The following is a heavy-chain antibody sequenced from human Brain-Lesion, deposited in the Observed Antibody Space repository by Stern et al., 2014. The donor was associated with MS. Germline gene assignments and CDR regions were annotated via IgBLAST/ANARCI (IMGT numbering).Heavy chain of an antibody. V-gene: IGHV3-74*02. D-gene: IGHD3-10*01. J-gene: IGHJ5*01. CDR2: VKNDGRKT. CDR3: ARGERWFDS. Sequence: EVQLVESGGGLVQPGGSPRLSCAASGFTFSSYWMHWVRQAPGKGLVWVSRVKNDGRKTSSAASVKGRFTMSRDNSTNTLYLQMNSLRVEDTAIYYCARGERWFDSWGQGTLVTVSS. CDR1: GFTFSSYW.